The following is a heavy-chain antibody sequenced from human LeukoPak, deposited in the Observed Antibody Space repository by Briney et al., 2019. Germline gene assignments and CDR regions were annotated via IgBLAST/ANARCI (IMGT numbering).Heavy chain of an antibody. CDR1: WYSFTSYW. D-gene: IGHD2-8*01. Sequence: RGESLKISCRGSWYSFTSYWIGWVRQMPGKGLEWMGIIYPGDSDTRYSPSFQGQVTISADKSISTAYLQWSSLKASDTAMYYCARGSVLMVYATNWFDPWGQGTLVTVSS. V-gene: IGHV5-51*01. CDR2: IYPGDSDT. CDR3: ARGSVLMVYATNWFDP. J-gene: IGHJ5*02.